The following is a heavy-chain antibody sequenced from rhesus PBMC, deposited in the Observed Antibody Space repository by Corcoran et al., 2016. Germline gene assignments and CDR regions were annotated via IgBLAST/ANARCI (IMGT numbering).Heavy chain of an antibody. D-gene: IGHD5-24*01. Sequence: QVQLQESGPGLVKPSETLSLTCAVSGYSISSNYWSWIRQPPGKGLEWMGDIYGSSGSTSYNPSLKSRFTISTDTSKNQFSLRLSSVTAADTAVYYCAREGFSGYSYAFDFWGQGLRVTVSS. J-gene: IGHJ3*01. CDR2: IYGSSGST. CDR3: AREGFSGYSYAFDF. CDR1: GYSISSNY. V-gene: IGHV4-147*01.